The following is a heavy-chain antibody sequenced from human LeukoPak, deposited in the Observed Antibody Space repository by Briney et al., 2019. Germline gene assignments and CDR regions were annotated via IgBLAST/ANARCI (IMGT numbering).Heavy chain of an antibody. CDR3: ASTDGYNSPPYY. D-gene: IGHD5-24*01. CDR2: IYYSGST. V-gene: IGHV4-59*01. CDR1: GGSISSYY. Sequence: SETLSLTCTVSGGSISSYYWGWIRQPPGKGLEWIGYIYYSGSTNYNPSLKSRVTISVDTSKNQFSLKLSSVTAADTAVYYCASTDGYNSPPYYWGQGTLVTVSS. J-gene: IGHJ4*02.